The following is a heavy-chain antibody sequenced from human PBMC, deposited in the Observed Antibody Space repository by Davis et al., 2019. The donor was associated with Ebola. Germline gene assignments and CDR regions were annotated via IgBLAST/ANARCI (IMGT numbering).Heavy chain of an antibody. V-gene: IGHV3-33*08. Sequence: SPMISCAASGFTFRDYYMSWIRQDPAKGLERVAVIWYDGSNKYYADSVKGRFTISRDNSKNTLYLQMNSRIAEDTAVYYCARVSSGGDFDYWGQGTLVTVSS. CDR1: GFTFRDYY. CDR3: ARVSSGGDFDY. D-gene: IGHD4-17*01. CDR2: IWYDGSNK. J-gene: IGHJ4*02.